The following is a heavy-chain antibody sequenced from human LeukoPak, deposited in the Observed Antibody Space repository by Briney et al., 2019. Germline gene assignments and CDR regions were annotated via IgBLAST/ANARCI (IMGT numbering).Heavy chain of an antibody. V-gene: IGHV4-34*01. CDR3: ARVRAEVRGVINDLDY. D-gene: IGHD3-10*01. J-gene: IGHJ4*02. CDR2: INHNGRT. Sequence: SETLSLTCAVSGGSLSGYFWGWIRQPPGKGLEWIGEINHNGRTNHNASLKSRVTISADTSKNLLSLKLSSVTAADTAVYYCARVRAEVRGVINDLDYWGQGTLVTVSS. CDR1: GGSLSGYF.